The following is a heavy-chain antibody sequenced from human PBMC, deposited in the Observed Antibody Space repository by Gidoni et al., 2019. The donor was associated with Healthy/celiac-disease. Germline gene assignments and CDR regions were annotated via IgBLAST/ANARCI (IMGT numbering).Heavy chain of an antibody. J-gene: IGHJ6*02. CDR3: ARELYSSGWYGMDV. CDR1: GFPFDDCG. CDR2: INWNGGST. V-gene: IGHV3-20*04. Sequence: EVQLVESGGGVVRPGESMRLSCAASGFPFDDCGMSWVRQAPGRGLEWVAGINWNGGSTGYADSVKGRVTISRDNAKNSLYLQMNSLRAEDTALYYCARELYSSGWYGMDVWGQGTTVTVSS. D-gene: IGHD6-19*01.